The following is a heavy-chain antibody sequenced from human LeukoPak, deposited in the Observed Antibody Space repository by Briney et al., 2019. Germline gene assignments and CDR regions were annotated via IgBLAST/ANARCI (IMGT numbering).Heavy chain of an antibody. D-gene: IGHD5-24*01. V-gene: IGHV3-53*01. J-gene: IGHJ4*02. Sequence: GGSLRLSCAASGFTVSSNYMSWVRQAPGKGLEWVSVIYSGGSTYYADSVKGRFTISRDNAKNSLYLQMNSLRAEDTAVYYCARSLRSSLEMATIFDYWGQGTLVTVSS. CDR3: ARSLRSSLEMATIFDY. CDR2: IYSGGST. CDR1: GFTVSSNY.